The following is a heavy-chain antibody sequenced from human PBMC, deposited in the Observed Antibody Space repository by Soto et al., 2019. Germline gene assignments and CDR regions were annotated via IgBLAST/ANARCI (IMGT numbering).Heavy chain of an antibody. J-gene: IGHJ4*02. CDR2: INAGNGNT. V-gene: IGHV1-3*01. CDR3: AGGEFKWLRDPYYFDY. CDR1: GYTFTSYA. D-gene: IGHD5-12*01. Sequence: ASVKVSCKASGYTFTSYAMRWVRQAPGQRLEWMGWINAGNGNTKYSQKFQGRVTITRDTSASTAYMELSSLRSEDTAVYYCAGGEFKWLRDPYYFDYWGQGTLVTVSS.